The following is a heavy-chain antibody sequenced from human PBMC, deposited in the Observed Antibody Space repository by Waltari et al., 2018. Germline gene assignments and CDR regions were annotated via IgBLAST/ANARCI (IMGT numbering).Heavy chain of an antibody. Sequence: EVQLLESGGGLVQPGGSLRLSCAAFGFTFSSYALSWVRQAPGKGLEWVSAISGSGGSTYYADSVKGRFTISRDNSKNTLYLQMNSLRAEDTAVYYCANLYSSGWYGYWGQGTLVTVSS. J-gene: IGHJ4*02. D-gene: IGHD6-19*01. V-gene: IGHV3-23*01. CDR2: ISGSGGST. CDR3: ANLYSSGWYGY. CDR1: GFTFSSYA.